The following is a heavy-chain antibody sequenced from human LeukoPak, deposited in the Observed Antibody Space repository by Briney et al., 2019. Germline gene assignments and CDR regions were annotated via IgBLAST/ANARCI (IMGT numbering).Heavy chain of an antibody. J-gene: IGHJ3*02. CDR1: GYTFTSYD. Sequence: AASVKVSCKASGYTFTSYDINWVRQATGQGLEWMGWMNPNSGNTGYAQKFQGRVTITRNTSISTAYMELSSLRSEDTAVYYCARGFLPTSNGAFDIWGQGTMVTVSS. D-gene: IGHD4-11*01. CDR3: ARGFLPTSNGAFDI. V-gene: IGHV1-8*03. CDR2: MNPNSGNT.